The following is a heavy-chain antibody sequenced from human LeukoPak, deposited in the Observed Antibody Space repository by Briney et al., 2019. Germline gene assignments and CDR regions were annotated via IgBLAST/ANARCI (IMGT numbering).Heavy chain of an antibody. CDR3: ARVEVPAALLGFDY. V-gene: IGHV1-18*01. CDR2: ISADNDYT. J-gene: IGHJ4*02. D-gene: IGHD2-2*01. CDR1: GYTFTDYG. Sequence: ASVKVSCKASGYTFTDYGITRVRQAPGQGLEWMGWISADNDYTDYSQKLQGRVTMTTDTSTNTAYLELRSLRSDDTALYYCARVEVPAALLGFDYWGQGTLVTVSS.